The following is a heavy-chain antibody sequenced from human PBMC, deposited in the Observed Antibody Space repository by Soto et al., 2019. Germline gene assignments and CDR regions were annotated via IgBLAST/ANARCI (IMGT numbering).Heavy chain of an antibody. D-gene: IGHD6-19*01. CDR2: ISYDGSNK. J-gene: IGHJ5*02. V-gene: IGHV3-30-3*01. CDR1: GFTFSSYA. Sequence: QVQLVESGGGVVQPGRSLRLSCAASGFTFSSYAMHWVRQAPGKGLEWVAVISYDGSNKYYADSVKGRFTISRDNSKNTLYLQMNSLRAGDTAVYYCARDLEVAVAGAWGQGTLVTVSS. CDR3: ARDLEVAVAGA.